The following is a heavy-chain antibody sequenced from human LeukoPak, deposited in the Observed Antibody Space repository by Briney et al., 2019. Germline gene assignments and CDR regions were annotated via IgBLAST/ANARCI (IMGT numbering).Heavy chain of an antibody. Sequence: GGSLRLSCAASGFTFSSYGMSWVRQAPGKGLEWVSSISTSSIYIYYADSVKGRFTISRDNSKNTLYLEMNSLRAEDTAVYYCAKDIGSYYDYWGQGILVTVSS. CDR1: GFTFSSYG. V-gene: IGHV3-21*01. CDR2: ISTSSIYI. CDR3: AKDIGSYYDY. J-gene: IGHJ4*02. D-gene: IGHD3-10*01.